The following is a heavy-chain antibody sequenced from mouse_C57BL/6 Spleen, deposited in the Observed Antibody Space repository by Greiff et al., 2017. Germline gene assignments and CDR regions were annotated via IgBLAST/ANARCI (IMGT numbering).Heavy chain of an antibody. CDR1: GYTFTSYW. V-gene: IGHV1-50*01. CDR3: ARQSTTLVASFDY. J-gene: IGHJ2*01. D-gene: IGHD1-1*01. CDR2: IDPSDSYT. Sequence: QVQLKEPGAELVKPGASVKLSCKASGYTFTSYWMQWVKQRPGQGLEWIGEIDPSDSYTNYNQKFKGKATLTVDTSSSTAYMQLSILTSEDSAVYYCARQSTTLVASFDYWGQGTTLTVSS.